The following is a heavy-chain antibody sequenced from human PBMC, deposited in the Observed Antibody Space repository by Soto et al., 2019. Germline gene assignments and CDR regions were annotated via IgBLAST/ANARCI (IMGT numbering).Heavy chain of an antibody. J-gene: IGHJ4*02. CDR3: ARESPSSQWLRTRYFDY. V-gene: IGHV3-48*02. Sequence: EVQLVESGGDLVQPGGSLRLSCAASRFTFSDYSMNWVRQAPGKGLEWVSYISGGGETIYYADSVRGRFTISRDNAKNSLFLQMNSLREEDTAVYYCARESPSSQWLRTRYFDYWGQGTLVTVSS. D-gene: IGHD6-19*01. CDR2: ISGGGETI. CDR1: RFTFSDYS.